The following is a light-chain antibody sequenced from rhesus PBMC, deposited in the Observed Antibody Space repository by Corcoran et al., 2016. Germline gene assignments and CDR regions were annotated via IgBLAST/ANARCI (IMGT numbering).Light chain of an antibody. CDR1: QGISKY. V-gene: IGKV1-25*01. CDR2: YAS. J-gene: IGKJ4*01. CDR3: QQPNSYPLT. Sequence: DIQMTQSPSSLSASVGDTVTITCQASQGISKYLAWYQQKPGKAPKLLIYYASTLQSGVPSRFSGSESGTEFTLTISSLQPEDFATYYCQQPNSYPLTFGGGTKVEL.